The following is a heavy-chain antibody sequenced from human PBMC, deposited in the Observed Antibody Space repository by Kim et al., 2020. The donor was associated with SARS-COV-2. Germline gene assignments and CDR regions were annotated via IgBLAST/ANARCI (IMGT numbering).Heavy chain of an antibody. D-gene: IGHD5-12*01. Sequence: SETLSLTCTVSGGSISSSSYYWGWIRQPPGKGLEWIGSIYYSGSTYYNPSLKSRVTISVDTSKNQFSLKPSSVTAADTAVYYCARRPRPPSSGPSNAWFDPWGQGTLVTVSS. J-gene: IGHJ5*02. CDR1: GGSISSSSYY. CDR3: ARRPRPPSSGPSNAWFDP. CDR2: IYYSGST. V-gene: IGHV4-39*01.